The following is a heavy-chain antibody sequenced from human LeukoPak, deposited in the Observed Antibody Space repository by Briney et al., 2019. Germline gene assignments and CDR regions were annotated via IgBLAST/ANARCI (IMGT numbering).Heavy chain of an antibody. V-gene: IGHV5-51*01. CDR1: GYRFTSYW. CDR3: ARHGNYDFWSGYYVDY. D-gene: IGHD3-3*01. Sequence: TSGGALQISCKGSGYRFTSYWIGWVRQLPGKGLEWMGIIYPGDSDTSYSPSFQGQVTISADKSISTAYLQWSSLKALETAMYYCARHGNYDFWSGYYVDYWGQGTLVTVSS. CDR2: IYPGDSDT. J-gene: IGHJ4*02.